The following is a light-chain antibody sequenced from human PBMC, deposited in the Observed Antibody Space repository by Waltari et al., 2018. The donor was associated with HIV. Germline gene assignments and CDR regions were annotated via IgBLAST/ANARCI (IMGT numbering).Light chain of an antibody. J-gene: IGLJ3*02. CDR3: SSYGDSLRVL. Sequence: QSALTQPPSASGSLGQSVTISCTGSSSDIGAYDSVPWFQQHPRSAPKPLLYEVTRRPSSVSDRFSGSRSGSTAFLTVAGLQPDDEATYFCSSYGDSLRVLFGGGTNVTVL. CDR2: EVT. V-gene: IGLV2-8*01. CDR1: SSDIGAYDS.